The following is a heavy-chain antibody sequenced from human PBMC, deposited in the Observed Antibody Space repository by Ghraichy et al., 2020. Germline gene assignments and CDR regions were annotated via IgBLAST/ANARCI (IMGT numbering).Heavy chain of an antibody. J-gene: IGHJ4*02. CDR2: IHSSGIT. V-gene: IGHV4-59*12. D-gene: IGHD2-8*01. CDR3: AREKINGYNYFDH. Sequence: ESLNISCTVSGDSINDYYWNWLRQTPGKGLEWIANIHSSGITYYNSTLKSRVTMSIDTSKNQFSLRLSSVTAADTAVYFCAREKINGYNYFDHWGQGTLVTVSS. CDR1: GDSINDYY.